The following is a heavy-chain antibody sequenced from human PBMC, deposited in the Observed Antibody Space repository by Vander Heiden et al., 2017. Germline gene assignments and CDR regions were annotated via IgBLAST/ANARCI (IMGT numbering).Heavy chain of an antibody. V-gene: IGHV3-33*01. CDR3: ARGGSSTSGLDY. CDR1: GFTFRSYG. D-gene: IGHD2-2*01. Sequence: QVQLVESGGGVGQPGGSLSLSCAASGFTFRSYGMRGVRQAAGKGLEWVAVIWYDGSNKYYADSVKGRFTISRDNSKNTLYLQMNSLRAEDTAVYYCARGGSSTSGLDYWGQGTLVTVSS. J-gene: IGHJ4*02. CDR2: IWYDGSNK.